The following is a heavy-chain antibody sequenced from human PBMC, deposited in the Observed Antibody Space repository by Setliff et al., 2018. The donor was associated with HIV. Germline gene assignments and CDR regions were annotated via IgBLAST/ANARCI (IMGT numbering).Heavy chain of an antibody. V-gene: IGHV1-2*02. CDR2: INPNSGGT. CDR1: GYTFTGYY. Sequence: ASVKVPCKASGYTFTGYYMHWVRQAPGQGLEWMGWINPNSGGTNYAQKFQGRVTMTRDTSISTAYMELSRLRSDDTAVYYCARGSLLGYFDWLFPDWGQGTLVTVLL. J-gene: IGHJ4*02. D-gene: IGHD3-9*01. CDR3: ARGSLLGYFDWLFPD.